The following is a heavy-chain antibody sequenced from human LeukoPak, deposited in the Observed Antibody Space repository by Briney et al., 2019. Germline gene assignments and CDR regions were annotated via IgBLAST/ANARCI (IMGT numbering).Heavy chain of an antibody. J-gene: IGHJ5*02. CDR3: AKDYGDYSLA. CDR2: IYHSGSP. V-gene: IGHV4-39*02. Sequence: PSETLSLTCTVSGGSISSSIFYWGWIRQPPGKGLEWIGTIYHSGSPYYNPSLNSRVTISGDTSKNQFSLKLSSVTAADAAVYYCAKDYGDYSLAWGQGTLVTVSS. CDR1: GGSISSSIFY. D-gene: IGHD4-17*01.